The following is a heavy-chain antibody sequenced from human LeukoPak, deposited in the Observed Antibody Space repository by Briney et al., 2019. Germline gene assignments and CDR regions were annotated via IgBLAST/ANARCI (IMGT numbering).Heavy chain of an antibody. Sequence: ASVKVSCKASGYTFTSYYMHWVRQAPGQGLEWMGIINPSGGSTSYAQKFQGRVTMTRDTSTSTVYMELSSLRSEDTAVYYCAIEDCYDSSGYYRDYWGQGTLVTVSS. V-gene: IGHV1-46*01. CDR3: AIEDCYDSSGYYRDY. D-gene: IGHD3-22*01. J-gene: IGHJ4*02. CDR2: INPSGGST. CDR1: GYTFTSYY.